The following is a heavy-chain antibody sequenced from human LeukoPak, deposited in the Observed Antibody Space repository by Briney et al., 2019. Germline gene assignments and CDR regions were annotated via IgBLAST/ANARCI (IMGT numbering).Heavy chain of an antibody. CDR3: ASLYGGKKAYFDY. CDR1: GFTFSSYA. D-gene: IGHD4-23*01. V-gene: IGHV3-30-3*01. CDR2: ISYDGSNK. Sequence: GGSLRLSCAASGFTFSSYAMHWVRQAPGKGLEWVAVISYDGSNKYYADSVKGRFTISRDNSKNTLYLQMNSLRAEDTAVYYCASLYGGKKAYFDYWGQGTLVTVSS. J-gene: IGHJ4*02.